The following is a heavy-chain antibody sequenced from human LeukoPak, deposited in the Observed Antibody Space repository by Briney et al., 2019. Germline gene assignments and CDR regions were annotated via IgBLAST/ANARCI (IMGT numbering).Heavy chain of an antibody. CDR3: ARVPYGVSVDWYFDL. CDR1: GGSVSSGSYY. V-gene: IGHV4-61*01. D-gene: IGHD4-17*01. CDR2: IYASGTT. Sequence: PSETLSLTCTVSGGSVSSGSYYWSWIRQPPGKGLEWIGRIYASGTTNYSPSLRSRLTMSVDASKNQFSLNLSSVTAADTAVYYCARVPYGVSVDWYFDLWGRGTLVTVSS. J-gene: IGHJ2*01.